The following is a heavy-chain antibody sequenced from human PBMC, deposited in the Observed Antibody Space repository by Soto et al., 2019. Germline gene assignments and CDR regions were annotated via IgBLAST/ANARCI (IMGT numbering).Heavy chain of an antibody. J-gene: IGHJ4*02. CDR1: GYTFTSYG. CDR2: ISAYNGNT. CDR3: ARDAIVVPAAMPPDY. Sequence: QVQLVQSGAEVKKPGASVKVSCKASGYTFTSYGISWVRQAPGQGLEWMGWISAYNGNTNYAQKLQGRVTMTTDTSTSTAYMELRSLSSDDTAVYYCARDAIVVPAAMPPDYWGQGTLITVSS. D-gene: IGHD2-2*01. V-gene: IGHV1-18*01.